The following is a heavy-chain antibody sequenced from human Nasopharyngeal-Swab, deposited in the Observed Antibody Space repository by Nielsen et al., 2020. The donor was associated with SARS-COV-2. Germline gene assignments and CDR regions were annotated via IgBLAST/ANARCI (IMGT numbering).Heavy chain of an antibody. D-gene: IGHD3-9*01. J-gene: IGHJ3*02. V-gene: IGHV3-21*01. CDR2: ISSSSSYI. Sequence: VRQMPGKGLEWVSSISSSSSYIYYADSVKGRFTISRDNAKNSLYLQMNSLRAEDTAVYYCARFYYDILTGYHTWGAFDIWGQGTMVTVSS. CDR3: ARFYYDILTGYHTWGAFDI.